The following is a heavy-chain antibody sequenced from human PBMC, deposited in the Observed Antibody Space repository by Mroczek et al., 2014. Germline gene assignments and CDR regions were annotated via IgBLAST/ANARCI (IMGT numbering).Heavy chain of an antibody. CDR3: ARSYSIVGARAEYFQH. CDR2: IYYSGST. V-gene: IGHV4-31*03. J-gene: IGHJ1*01. Sequence: QVQLQESGPGLVKPSQTLSLTCTVSGGSISSGGYYWSRIRQHPGKGLEWIGYIYYSGSTYYNPSLKSRVTISVDTSKNQFSLKLSSVTAADTAVYYCARSYSIVGARAEYFQHWGQGTLVTVSS. CDR1: GGSISSGGYY. D-gene: IGHD1-26*01.